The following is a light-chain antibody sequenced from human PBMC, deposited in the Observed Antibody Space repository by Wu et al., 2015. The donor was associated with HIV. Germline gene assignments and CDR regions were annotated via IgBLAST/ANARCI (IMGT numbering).Light chain of an antibody. V-gene: IGKV3-11*01. J-gene: IGKJ5*01. CDR3: QQHANWPLT. Sequence: EIVLTQSPATLSFSPGETATLSCRASQSVSGTIAWYQQKPGQAPRLLIFDASTRATGISDRFSGGGSVTDFTLTISSLEPEDFAVYYCQQHANWPLTFGQGTRLEI. CDR2: DAS. CDR1: QSVSGT.